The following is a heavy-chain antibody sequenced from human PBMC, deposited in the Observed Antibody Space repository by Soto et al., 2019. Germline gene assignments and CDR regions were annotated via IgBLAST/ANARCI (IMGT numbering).Heavy chain of an antibody. D-gene: IGHD6-19*01. CDR1: RYTFTYSY. CDR2: ISAYNGNT. V-gene: IGHV1-18*04. CDR3: ARDPHSSGWYGRGSFYYYGMDV. Sequence: GVPVEVSCKASRYTFTYSYLHWVRQSPGQRLEWMGWISAYNGNTKYAQKLQGRVTMTTDTSTSTAYMELRSLRSDDTAVYYCARDPHSSGWYGRGSFYYYGMDVWGQGTTVTVSS. J-gene: IGHJ6*02.